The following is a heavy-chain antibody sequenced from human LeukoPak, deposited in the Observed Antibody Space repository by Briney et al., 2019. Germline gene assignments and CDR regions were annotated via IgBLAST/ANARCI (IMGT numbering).Heavy chain of an antibody. CDR2: IYYSGST. J-gene: IGHJ4*02. CDR3: AGGRDGYNYGY. CDR1: GGSISSYY. V-gene: IGHV4-59*01. Sequence: PSETLSLTCTVSGGSISSYYWSWTRQPPGKGLEWIGYIYYSGSTNYNPSLKSRVTISVDTSKNQFSLKLSSVTAADTAVYYCAGGRDGYNYGYWGQGTLVTVSS. D-gene: IGHD5-24*01.